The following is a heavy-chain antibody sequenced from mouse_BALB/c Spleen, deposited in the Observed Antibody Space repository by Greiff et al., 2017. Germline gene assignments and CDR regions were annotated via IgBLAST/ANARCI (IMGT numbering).Heavy chain of an antibody. D-gene: IGHD1-1*01. CDR2: IDPSDSYT. CDR3: TGYGSSRYAMDY. Sequence: QVQLQQSGAELVKPGASVKMSCKASGYTFTSYWMHWVKQRPGQGLEWIGVIDPSDSYTSYNQKFKGKATLTVDTSSSTAYMQLSSLTSEDSAVYYCTGYGSSRYAMDYWGQGTSVTVSS. V-gene: IGHV1S127*01. J-gene: IGHJ4*01. CDR1: GYTFTSYW.